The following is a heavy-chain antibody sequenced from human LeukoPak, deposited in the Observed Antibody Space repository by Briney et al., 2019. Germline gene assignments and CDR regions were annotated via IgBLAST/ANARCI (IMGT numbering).Heavy chain of an antibody. CDR1: GFTFSDYY. CDR3: ATVVAATFNAFDI. CDR2: ISSSGSTI. D-gene: IGHD2-15*01. Sequence: GGSLRLSCAASGFTFSDYYMSWIRQAPGKGLGWVSYISSSGSTIYYADSVKGRFTISRDNAKNSLYLQMNSLRAEDTAVYYCATVVAATFNAFDIWGQGTMVTVSS. J-gene: IGHJ3*02. V-gene: IGHV3-11*01.